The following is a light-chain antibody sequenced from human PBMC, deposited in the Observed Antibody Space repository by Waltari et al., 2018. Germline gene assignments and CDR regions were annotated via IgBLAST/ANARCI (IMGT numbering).Light chain of an antibody. CDR1: QSVRTN. V-gene: IGKV3-15*01. CDR3: QQYNDWPPRIT. Sequence: DIIMTQSPATLSVSPGGRATLSCRASQSVRTNLAWYQQKPGQAPRLLIYGASTRATGIPARFSGSGSGTQFTLTVSSLQPEDFAVYYCQQYNDWPPRITFGGGTKVEIK. CDR2: GAS. J-gene: IGKJ4*01.